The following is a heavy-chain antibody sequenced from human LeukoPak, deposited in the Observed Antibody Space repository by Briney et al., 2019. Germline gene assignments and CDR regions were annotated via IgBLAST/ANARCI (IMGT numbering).Heavy chain of an antibody. Sequence: ASVKVSCKASGYTFTHYDINWVRQATGQGLEWMGWMNPNSGNTGYAQKFQDRVTMTRNTSISTAYMELTRLTSEDTAVYYCARGDSGYFFYYGLDVWGQGTTVTVSS. CDR2: MNPNSGNT. D-gene: IGHD3-10*01. CDR3: ARGDSGYFFYYGLDV. CDR1: GYTFTHYD. V-gene: IGHV1-8*01. J-gene: IGHJ6*02.